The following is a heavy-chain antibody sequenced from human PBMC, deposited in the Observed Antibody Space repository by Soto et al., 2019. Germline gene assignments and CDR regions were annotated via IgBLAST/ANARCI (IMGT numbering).Heavy chain of an antibody. J-gene: IGHJ5*02. D-gene: IGHD3-22*01. CDR3: ARDHDSSDKGWVGFDP. CDR2: INSDGSST. V-gene: IGHV3-74*01. CDR1: GFTFSSYW. Sequence: GSLRLSCAASGFTFSSYWMHWVRQAPGKGLVWASRINSDGSSTSYADSVKGRFTISRDNAKNTLYLQMNSLRAEDTAVYYCARDHDSSDKGWVGFDPWGQGTLVTVSS.